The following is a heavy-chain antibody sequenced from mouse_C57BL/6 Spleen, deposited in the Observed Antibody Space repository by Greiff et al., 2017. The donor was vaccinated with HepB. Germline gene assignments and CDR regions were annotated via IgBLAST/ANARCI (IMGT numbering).Heavy chain of an antibody. Sequence: VHLVESGAELVRPGTSVKVSCKASGYAFTNYLIEWVKQRPGQGLEWIGVINPGSGGTNYNEKFKGKATLTADKSSSTAYMQLSSLTSEDAAVYFCARSGDYYGSGFYAMDDWGQGASVTVSS. CDR1: GYAFTNYL. D-gene: IGHD1-1*01. J-gene: IGHJ4*01. CDR2: INPGSGGT. V-gene: IGHV1-54*01. CDR3: ARSGDYYGSGFYAMDD.